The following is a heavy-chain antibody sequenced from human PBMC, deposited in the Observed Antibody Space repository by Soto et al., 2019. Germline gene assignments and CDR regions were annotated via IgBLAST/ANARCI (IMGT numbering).Heavy chain of an antibody. CDR1: GFTVATTG. CDR2: ISHRGTSQ. J-gene: IGHJ5*02. CDR3: AKDWGSSGWFNWFNP. D-gene: IGHD6-19*01. V-gene: IGHV3-30*18. Sequence: QVQLVESGGGVVQPGESLKVACAASGFTVATTGMHWVRQAPGKGLEWLAMISHRGTSQVYIDSVQGRFTISRDNAKNNLSLQMSSLRTEDTSIYYCAKDWGSSGWFNWFNPWGQGVLVTGSS.